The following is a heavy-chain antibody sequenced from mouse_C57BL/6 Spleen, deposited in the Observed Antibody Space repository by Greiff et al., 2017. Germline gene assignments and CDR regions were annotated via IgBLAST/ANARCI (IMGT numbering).Heavy chain of an antibody. CDR2: INPNNGGT. CDR1: GYTFTDYN. V-gene: IGHV1-22*01. J-gene: IGHJ4*01. CDR3: AYDGYYLYAMDY. D-gene: IGHD2-3*01. Sequence: VQLKQSGPELVKPGASVKMSCKASGYTFTDYNMHWVKQSHGKSLEWIGYINPNNGGTSYNQKFKGKATLTVNKSSSTAYMELRSLTSEDSAVYYCAYDGYYLYAMDYWGQGTSVTVSS.